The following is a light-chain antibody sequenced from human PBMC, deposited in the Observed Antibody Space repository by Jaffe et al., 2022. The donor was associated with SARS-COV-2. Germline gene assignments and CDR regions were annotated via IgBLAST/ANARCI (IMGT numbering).Light chain of an antibody. CDR3: QQRSSTFT. Sequence: EIVLTQSPATLSLSPGERATLSCRASQSVSSYLAWYQQKPGQAPRLLISDASYRATGIPARFSGSGSGTDFTLTISSLEPEDFAVYYCQQRSSTFTFGPGTKVDIK. CDR1: QSVSSY. V-gene: IGKV3-11*01. CDR2: DAS. J-gene: IGKJ3*01.